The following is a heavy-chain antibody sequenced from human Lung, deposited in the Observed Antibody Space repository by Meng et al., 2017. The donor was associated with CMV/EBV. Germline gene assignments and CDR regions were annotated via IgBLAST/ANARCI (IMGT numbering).Heavy chain of an antibody. CDR2: IHSSGST. CDR3: ARASYGSGSPLGESWFDP. CDR1: GGPSSSGGYY. V-gene: IGHV4-31*03. Sequence: QVQPQESGPGLVKPSPSLSLTCTVSGGPSSSGGYYWSWIRQHPGKGLEWIGYIHSSGSTYYNPSLRSRLTISVDTSKNQFSLKLSSVTAADTAVYYCARASYGSGSPLGESWFDPWGQGTLVTVSS. J-gene: IGHJ5*02. D-gene: IGHD3-10*01.